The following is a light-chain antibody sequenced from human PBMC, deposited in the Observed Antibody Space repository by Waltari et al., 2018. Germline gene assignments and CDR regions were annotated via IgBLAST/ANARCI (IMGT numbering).Light chain of an antibody. J-gene: IGLJ2*01. V-gene: IGLV4-69*01. CDR1: SEHRAYA. CDR3: QTWDPDTVV. Sequence: QLAVTQSPSASASLGASVKLTCTLSSEHRAYAIPWHQHQPEKGPRFLMTIDGGGGHTKGDGIPDRFSGFNSGAERYLTISSLQYEDEAAYYCQTWDPDTVVFGGGTKLTV. CDR2: IDGGGGH.